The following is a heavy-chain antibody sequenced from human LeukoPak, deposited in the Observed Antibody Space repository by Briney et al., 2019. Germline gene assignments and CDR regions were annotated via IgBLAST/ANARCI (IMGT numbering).Heavy chain of an antibody. CDR1: GFTFSSYW. V-gene: IGHV3-74*01. D-gene: IGHD4-11*01. CDR2: INIDGSST. Sequence: GGSLRLSCAASGFTFSSYWMHWVRQAPGRGLVWVSRINIDGSSTRYADAVKGRFTISRGNAKNTLFLQMNSLGAEDTAVYYCARGALDYHRRFDLWGRGTLVTVSS. J-gene: IGHJ2*01. CDR3: ARGALDYHRRFDL.